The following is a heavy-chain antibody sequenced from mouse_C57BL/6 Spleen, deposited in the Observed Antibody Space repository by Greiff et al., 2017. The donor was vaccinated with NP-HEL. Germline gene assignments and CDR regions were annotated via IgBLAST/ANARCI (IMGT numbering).Heavy chain of an antibody. Sequence: VQLQQSGPELVKPGASVKLSCKASGYTFTSYDINWVKQRPGQGLEWIGWIYPRDGSTKYNEKFKGKATLTVDTSSSTAYMELHSLTSEDSAVYFCASGPRYYYGSSYSAYAMDYWGQGTSVTVSS. CDR2: IYPRDGST. CDR3: ASGPRYYYGSSYSAYAMDY. D-gene: IGHD1-1*01. V-gene: IGHV1-85*01. J-gene: IGHJ4*01. CDR1: GYTFTSYD.